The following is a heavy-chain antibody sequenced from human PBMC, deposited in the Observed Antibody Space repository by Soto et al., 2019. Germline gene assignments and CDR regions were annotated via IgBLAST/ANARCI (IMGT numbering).Heavy chain of an antibody. V-gene: IGHV3-48*03. J-gene: IGHJ4*02. CDR1: AFTFSTYE. D-gene: IGHD3-3*01. CDR3: ANDFWSEYR. Sequence: PGGSLRLSCAASAFTFSTYEMNWVRQAPGRGLEWISYISGSSSMIYYADSVKGRFTISRDNAKNSLYLQMNSLRAEDTAVYYYANDFWSEYRWGQGTLVTVSS. CDR2: ISGSSSMI.